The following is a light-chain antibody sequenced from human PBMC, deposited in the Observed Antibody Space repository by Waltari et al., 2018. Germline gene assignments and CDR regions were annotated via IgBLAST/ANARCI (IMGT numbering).Light chain of an antibody. CDR2: KAF. J-gene: IGKJ1*01. CDR1: ESINTW. CDR3: QQYKRPPWT. Sequence: DIQMTQSTSSLSASVGDRVTITCRATESINTWLAWYQQKPGKAPKLLIYKAFNLESGVPSRFSGSGSGTEFTLSISNLQPDDFATYYCQQYKRPPWTFGQGTKVDI. V-gene: IGKV1-5*03.